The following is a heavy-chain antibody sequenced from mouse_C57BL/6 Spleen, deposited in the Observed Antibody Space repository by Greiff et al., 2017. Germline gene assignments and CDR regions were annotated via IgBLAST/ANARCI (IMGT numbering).Heavy chain of an antibody. J-gene: IGHJ2*01. V-gene: IGHV1-82*01. Sequence: QVHVKQSGPELVKPGASVKISCKASGYAFSSSWMNWVKQRPGKGLEWIGRIYPGDGDTNYNGKFKGKATLTAAKSSSTAYMQLSSLTSEDSAVYFCARSGNLYFDYWGQGTTLTVSS. CDR1: GYAFSSSW. D-gene: IGHD2-1*01. CDR3: ARSGNLYFDY. CDR2: IYPGDGDT.